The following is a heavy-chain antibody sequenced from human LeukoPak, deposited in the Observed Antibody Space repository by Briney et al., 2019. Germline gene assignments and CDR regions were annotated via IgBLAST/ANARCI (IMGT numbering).Heavy chain of an antibody. CDR2: ISPNTGGT. CDR3: ARDRGYSGYDV. CDR1: GYTFTGYY. J-gene: IGHJ4*02. Sequence: ASVKVSCKASGYTFTGYYMHWVRQAPGQGLEWLGWISPNTGGTHYAQNFQDRVTMTRDTSISTAYMDLSRLRFDDTAVYYCARDRGYSGYDVWGQGTLVTVSS. D-gene: IGHD5-12*01. V-gene: IGHV1-2*02.